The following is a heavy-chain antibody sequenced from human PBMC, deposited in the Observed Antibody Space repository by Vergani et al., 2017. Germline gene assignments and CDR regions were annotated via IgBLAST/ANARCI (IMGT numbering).Heavy chain of an antibody. D-gene: IGHD2-2*01. CDR3: ARSPAAYDY. CDR1: GYTFTGYY. Sequence: QVQLVQSGAEVKKPGASVKVSCKASGYTFTGYYMHWVRQAPGQGLEWMGWIIPIFGTANYAQKFQGRVTITADESTSTAYMELSSLRSEDTAVYYCARSPAAYDYWGQGTLVTVSS. CDR2: IIPIFGTA. V-gene: IGHV1-69*01. J-gene: IGHJ4*02.